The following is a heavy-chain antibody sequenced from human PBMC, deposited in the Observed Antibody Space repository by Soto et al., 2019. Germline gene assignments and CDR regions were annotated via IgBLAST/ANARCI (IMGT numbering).Heavy chain of an antibody. V-gene: IGHV3-33*01. CDR3: ASPFHFGVVTSDSFDP. CDR1: GFTFSGYG. D-gene: IGHD3-3*01. CDR2: IWPDGSNK. Sequence: PGGSLRLSCAASGFTFSGYGMHWVRQAPGKGLEWVAVIWPDGSNKYYVDSVRGRFTISRDNSKNTLYLQMNSLRAEDTAVYYCASPFHFGVVTSDSFDPWGQGTLVTVSS. J-gene: IGHJ5*02.